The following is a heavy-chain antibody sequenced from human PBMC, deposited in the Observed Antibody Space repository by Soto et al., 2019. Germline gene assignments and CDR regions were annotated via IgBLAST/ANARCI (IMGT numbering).Heavy chain of an antibody. CDR2: IGSASGIV. D-gene: IGHD1-26*01. CDR3: ARDKIGTYSIDF. V-gene: IGHV3-48*02. CDR1: GFSFSAYG. J-gene: IGHJ4*02. Sequence: TGGSLRLSCAASGFSFSAYGINWVRQAPGKGLEWISYIGSASGIVYYADSAEGRFTISRDNAKSSLYLQMNSLRDEDTAIYYCARDKIGTYSIDFWGLGTLVTVSS.